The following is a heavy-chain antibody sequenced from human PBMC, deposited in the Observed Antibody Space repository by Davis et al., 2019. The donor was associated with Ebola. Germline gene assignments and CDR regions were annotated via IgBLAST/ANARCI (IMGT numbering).Heavy chain of an antibody. CDR3: ARDDFRTFDF. CDR1: SDSFPSYY. V-gene: IGHV4-59*01. J-gene: IGHJ4*02. D-gene: IGHD1-7*01. CDR2: IEHHGRT. Sequence: PSETLSLTCTVSSDSFPSYYWSWIRQPPGKGLEWIGYIEHHGRTEYIPSLSNRVTISLDTSKYQFSLNLTSVTAADTAVYFCARDDFRTFDFWGQGILVTVSS.